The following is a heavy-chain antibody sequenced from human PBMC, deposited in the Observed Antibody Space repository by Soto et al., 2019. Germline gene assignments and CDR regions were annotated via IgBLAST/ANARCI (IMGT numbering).Heavy chain of an antibody. V-gene: IGHV4-59*01. CDR3: VRQGRYGDYIGV. J-gene: IGHJ6*02. D-gene: IGHD4-17*01. CDR1: GGSISIYY. Sequence: QVQLQESGPRLVKPSETLSLTCTVSGGSISIYYWSWIRQSPGKGLEWIGYIHYSGSTNYNPSLKSRVNIAVDTSKNQFSLKLSSVTAADTAVYYCVRQGRYGDYIGVWGQGTTVTVSS. CDR2: IHYSGST.